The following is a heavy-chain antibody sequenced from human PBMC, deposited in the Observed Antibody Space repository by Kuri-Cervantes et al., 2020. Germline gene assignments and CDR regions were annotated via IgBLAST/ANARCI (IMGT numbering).Heavy chain of an antibody. CDR1: GFTISSNY. J-gene: IGHJ4*02. CDR2: IYSGGDT. Sequence: GGSLRLSCAVSGFTISSNYMSWVRQAPGKGLEWVSVIYSGGDTYYADSVEGRFTISRDTSKNTLYLQMESLRAEDSAVYYCATSGEYGDFDYWGQGTLVTVSS. D-gene: IGHD3-10*01. CDR3: ATSGEYGDFDY. V-gene: IGHV3-66*01.